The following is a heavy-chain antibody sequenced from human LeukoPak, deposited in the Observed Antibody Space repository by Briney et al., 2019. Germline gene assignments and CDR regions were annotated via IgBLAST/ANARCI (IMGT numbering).Heavy chain of an antibody. CDR3: ARVVGGSYYSANCFDY. D-gene: IGHD1-26*01. J-gene: IGHJ4*02. CDR2: ISAYNGNT. Sequence: ASVKVSCKPSGYTFTSYGISWERQAPGQGLEWMGWISAYNGNTNYAQKLQGRVTMTTDTSTSTAYMELRSLRSDDTAVYYCARVVGGSYYSANCFDYWGQGTLVTVSS. V-gene: IGHV1-18*01. CDR1: GYTFTSYG.